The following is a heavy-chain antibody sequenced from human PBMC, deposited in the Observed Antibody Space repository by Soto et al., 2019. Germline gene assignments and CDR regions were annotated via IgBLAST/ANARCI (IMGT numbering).Heavy chain of an antibody. D-gene: IGHD5-12*01. CDR1: GFTFNSYG. Sequence: QVQLVESGGGVVQPGRSLRLACAASGFTFNSYGMHWVRQAPGKGPEWVAVVSYDGSNKYYADSVRGQFIISRDNSNNTLYLQMNSLRAEDAAVYYCAREGWLQGYYFDSWGQGTLVTVSS. CDR3: AREGWLQGYYFDS. J-gene: IGHJ4*02. CDR2: VSYDGSNK. V-gene: IGHV3-33*01.